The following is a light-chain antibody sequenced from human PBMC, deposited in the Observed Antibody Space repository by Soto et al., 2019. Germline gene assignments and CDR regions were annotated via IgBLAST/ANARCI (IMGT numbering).Light chain of an antibody. CDR1: QSVSSN. CDR3: QQYGGSPWT. V-gene: IGKV3-15*01. CDR2: GAS. J-gene: IGKJ1*01. Sequence: EIVMTQSPATLSVSPGETATLSCRASQSVSSNLAWYQQKPGQAPSLLIYGASTRATDIPPRFSGSGSGTDFSLTISRLEPEDFAVYYCQQYGGSPWTFGQGTKVEI.